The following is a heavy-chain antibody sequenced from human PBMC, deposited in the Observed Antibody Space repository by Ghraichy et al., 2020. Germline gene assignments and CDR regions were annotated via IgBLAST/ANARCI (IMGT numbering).Heavy chain of an antibody. V-gene: IGHV3-48*02. J-gene: IGHJ4*02. CDR2: ISSSSDII. CDR1: GFTFRSYS. D-gene: IGHD6-13*01. Sequence: LSLTCAASGFTFRSYSMNWVRQAPGKGPEWVSYISSSSDIIFYADSVKGRFTISRDNAKNSLYLQMNSLTDEDTAIYYCARDNFGTDYWGQGTLVTVSS. CDR3: ARDNFGTDY.